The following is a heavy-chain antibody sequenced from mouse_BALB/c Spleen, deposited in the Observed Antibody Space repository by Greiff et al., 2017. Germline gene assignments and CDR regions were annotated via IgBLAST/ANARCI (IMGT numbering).Heavy chain of an antibody. J-gene: IGHJ2*01. CDR3: ASLTTATYFDY. D-gene: IGHD1-2*01. CDR2: IRNKANGYTT. CDR1: GFTFTDYY. Sequence: EVKLEESGGGLVQPGGSLRLSCATSGFTFTDYYMSWVRQPPGKALEWLGFIRNKANGYTTEYSASVKGRFTISRDNSQSILYLQMNTLRAEDSATYYCASLTTATYFDYWGQGTTLTVSS. V-gene: IGHV7-3*02.